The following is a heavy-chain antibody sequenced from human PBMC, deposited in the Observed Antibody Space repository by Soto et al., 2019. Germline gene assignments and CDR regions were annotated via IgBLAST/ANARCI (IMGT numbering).Heavy chain of an antibody. J-gene: IGHJ4*02. CDR2: KSYNGKNE. CDR3: AKGSYYDILSSFDY. CDR1: GFTFNSYG. D-gene: IGHD3-9*01. V-gene: IGHV3-30*18. Sequence: GGSLRLSCAASGFTFNSYGMHWVRQAPGKGLEWVAVKSYNGKNEYYAESVKGRFTISRDNSKNTVFLHMNSLKTEDTAVYYCAKGSYYDILSSFDYWGQGTPVTVSS.